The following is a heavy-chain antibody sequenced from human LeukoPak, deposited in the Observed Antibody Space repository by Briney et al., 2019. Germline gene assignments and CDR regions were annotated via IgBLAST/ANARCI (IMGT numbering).Heavy chain of an antibody. Sequence: RASETLSLTCTVSGGSISSGGYYWSWIRQHPGKGVEWIGYIYYSGSTYYNPSLKSRVTISVDTSKNQFSLKLSSVTAADTAVYYCARGSSSSGFDYWGQGTLVTVSS. CDR3: ARGSSSSGFDY. CDR2: IYYSGST. J-gene: IGHJ4*02. D-gene: IGHD6-6*01. V-gene: IGHV4-31*03. CDR1: GGSISSGGYY.